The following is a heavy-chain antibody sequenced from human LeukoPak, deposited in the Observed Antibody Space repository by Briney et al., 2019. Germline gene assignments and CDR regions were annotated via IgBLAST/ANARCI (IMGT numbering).Heavy chain of an antibody. CDR1: GFTFGGSA. CDR2: IRSKANSYAT. J-gene: IGHJ4*02. D-gene: IGHD3-10*01. CDR3: TSSGIARITDFDY. V-gene: IGHV3-73*01. Sequence: GGSLRLSCAASGFTFGGSAMHWVRQASGKGLEWVGRIRSKANSYATAYAASVKGRFTISRDDSKNTAYLQMNSLKTEDTAVYYCTSSGIARITDFDYWGQGTLVTVSS.